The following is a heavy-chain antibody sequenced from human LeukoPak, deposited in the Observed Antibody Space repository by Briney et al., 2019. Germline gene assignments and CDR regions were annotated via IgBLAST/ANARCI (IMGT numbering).Heavy chain of an antibody. CDR2: INPNSGGT. V-gene: IGHV1-2*02. CDR1: GYTFTGYY. J-gene: IGHJ3*02. Sequence: GASVKVSCKASGYTFTGYYMHWVRLAPGQGLEWMRWINPNSGGTNYAQKFQGRVTMTRDTSTGTVYMELSSLRSEDTAIYYCARIRDGYNDAYDIWGQGTVVTVPS. D-gene: IGHD5-24*01. CDR3: ARIRDGYNDAYDI.